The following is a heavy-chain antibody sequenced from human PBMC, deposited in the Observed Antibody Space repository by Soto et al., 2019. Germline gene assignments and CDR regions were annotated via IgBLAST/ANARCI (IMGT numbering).Heavy chain of an antibody. J-gene: IGHJ4*02. D-gene: IGHD6-19*01. V-gene: IGHV1-8*01. CDR3: ARAVGCYGSSWHRGAFDY. Sequence: ASVKVSCKASGYTFTSYDINWVRQATGQGLEWMGWMNPNSGNTGYAQKFQGRVTMTRDTSMSTVYMDLTNVKPDDTAVYYCARAVGCYGSSWHRGAFDYWGQGSLVPVSS. CDR2: MNPNSGNT. CDR1: GYTFTSYD.